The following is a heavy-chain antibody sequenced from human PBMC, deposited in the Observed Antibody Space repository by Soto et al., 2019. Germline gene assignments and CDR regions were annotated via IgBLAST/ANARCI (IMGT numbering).Heavy chain of an antibody. Sequence: SETLSLTCTVSGGSISSYYWSWIRQPPGKGLEWIGYIYYSGSTNYNPSLKSRVTISVDTSKNQFSLKLSSVTAADTAVYYCARIRASGWIQAYYFDYWGQGTLVTAPQ. J-gene: IGHJ4*02. CDR1: GGSISSYY. D-gene: IGHD5-18*01. V-gene: IGHV4-59*01. CDR2: IYYSGST. CDR3: ARIRASGWIQAYYFDY.